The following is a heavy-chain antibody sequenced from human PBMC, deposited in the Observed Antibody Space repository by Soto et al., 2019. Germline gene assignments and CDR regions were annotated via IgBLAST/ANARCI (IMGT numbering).Heavy chain of an antibody. CDR2: IIPILGIA. Sequence: ASVKVSCKASGGTFSSYTISWVRQAPGQGLEWMGRIIPILGIANYAQKFQGRVTITAEKSTSTAYMELSSLRSEDTAVYYCARKYSYVYNCFAPGGQEPLVP. CDR3: ARKYSYVYNCFAP. V-gene: IGHV1-69*02. CDR1: GGTFSSYT. D-gene: IGHD5-18*01. J-gene: IGHJ5*02.